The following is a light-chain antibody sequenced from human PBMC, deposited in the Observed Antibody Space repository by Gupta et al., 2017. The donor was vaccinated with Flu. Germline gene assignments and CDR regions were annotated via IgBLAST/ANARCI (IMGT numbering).Light chain of an antibody. V-gene: IGKV3-20*01. CDR3: QQDCSSPCI. CDR2: GAS. CDR1: QSVSSSY. J-gene: IGKJ2*02. Sequence: EIVLTQSPGTLSLSPGERATLSCRASQSVSSSYLAWYQQKPGQAPRLLIYGASSRATGIPDRFSGSGSGTDFTLTISRLEPEDFAVYYCQQDCSSPCIFGQGTKMEIK.